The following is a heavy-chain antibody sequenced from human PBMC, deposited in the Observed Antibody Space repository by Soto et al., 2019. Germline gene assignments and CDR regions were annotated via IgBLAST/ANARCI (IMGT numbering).Heavy chain of an antibody. D-gene: IGHD6-13*01. CDR1: GFAFSTFG. J-gene: IGHJ6*02. V-gene: IGHV3-30*03. CDR2: ISYDGSNT. Sequence: GGSLRLSCAASGFAFSTFGMHWVRQAPGKGLEWMAVISYDGSNTNYADSVKGRFTISRDNSKNTLYLQMSSLRAEDTAVYYCARVGAAAGWGSYYYGMDVWGQGTTVTVSS. CDR3: ARVGAAAGWGSYYYGMDV.